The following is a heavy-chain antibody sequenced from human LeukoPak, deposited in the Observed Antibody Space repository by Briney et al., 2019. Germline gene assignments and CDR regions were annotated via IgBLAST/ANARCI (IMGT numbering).Heavy chain of an antibody. V-gene: IGHV1-69*13. Sequence: GASVKVSCKASGGTFSSYAISWVRQAPGQGLEWMGGIIPIFGTANYAQKFQGRVTITADESTSTAYMELSSLRSDDTAVYFCARDRCSGGSCHDALDIWGQGTMVSVSS. CDR2: IIPIFGTA. D-gene: IGHD2-15*01. CDR3: ARDRCSGGSCHDALDI. J-gene: IGHJ3*02. CDR1: GGTFSSYA.